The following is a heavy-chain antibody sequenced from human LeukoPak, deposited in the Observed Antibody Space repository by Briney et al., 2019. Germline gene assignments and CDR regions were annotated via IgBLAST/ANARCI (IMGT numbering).Heavy chain of an antibody. Sequence: GGSLRLSCAASGFTFSSYAMSWVRQAPGKGLEWVSAISGSGGSTYYADSVKGRFTTSRDNSKNTLYLQMNSLRAEDTAVYYCAKDGGRLRGYYYMDVWGKGTTVTVSS. CDR3: AKDGGRLRGYYYMDV. CDR2: ISGSGGST. J-gene: IGHJ6*03. D-gene: IGHD3-16*01. V-gene: IGHV3-23*01. CDR1: GFTFSSYA.